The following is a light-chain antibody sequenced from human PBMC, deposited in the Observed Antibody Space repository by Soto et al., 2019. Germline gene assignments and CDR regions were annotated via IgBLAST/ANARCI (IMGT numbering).Light chain of an antibody. V-gene: IGKV3-11*01. CDR2: DAS. Sequence: IVLTQSPATLSLSPGERATLSCRASQSIGRSLAWYQQKPGQAPRLLIYDASTRATGIPARFSGSGSGTDFSLTISSLEPEDFAVYYCQQRAAWPRTFGQGTMVDI. J-gene: IGKJ1*01. CDR3: QQRAAWPRT. CDR1: QSIGRS.